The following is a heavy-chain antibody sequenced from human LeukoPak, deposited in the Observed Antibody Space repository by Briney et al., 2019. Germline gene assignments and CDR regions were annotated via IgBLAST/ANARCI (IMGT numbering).Heavy chain of an antibody. CDR3: ASFKIEMASTHIVDYYYYYGMDV. CDR2: IIPIVDIT. Sequence: ASVKVSCKASGGTFSSSAINWMRQAPGQGLEWMGRIIPIVDITDYAQKFQGRVTITADKTNTAYMELSSLRSEDTAVYYCASFKIEMASTHIVDYYYYYGMDVWGQGTTVTVSS. J-gene: IGHJ6*02. D-gene: IGHD5-24*01. CDR1: GGTFSSSA. V-gene: IGHV1-69*04.